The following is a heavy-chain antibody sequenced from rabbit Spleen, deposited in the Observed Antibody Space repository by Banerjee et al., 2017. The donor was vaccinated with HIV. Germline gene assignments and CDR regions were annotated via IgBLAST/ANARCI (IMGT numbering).Heavy chain of an antibody. CDR2: IVTGLDYT. CDR1: GFSFSSGYD. Sequence: QEQLVESGGGLVQPEGSLTLTCKASGFSFSSGYDMCWVRQAPGKGLEWIACIVTGLDYTYYANWAKGRFTITKSSSTTVTLQMTSLTAADTATYFCARGGAVGGVYPYFNLWGPGTLVTVS. CDR3: ARGGAVGGVYPYFNL. D-gene: IGHD2-1*01. J-gene: IGHJ4*01. V-gene: IGHV1S45*01.